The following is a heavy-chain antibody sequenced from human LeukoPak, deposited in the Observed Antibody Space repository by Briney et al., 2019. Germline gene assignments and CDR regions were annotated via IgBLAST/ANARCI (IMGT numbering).Heavy chain of an antibody. D-gene: IGHD5-24*01. CDR1: GFTFRNYG. CDR3: VKDVRWLKLGTPICYFDL. V-gene: IGHV3-33*06. J-gene: IGHJ4*02. Sequence: GGSLRLSCAASGFTFRNYGMFWVRQAPGKGLEWVAVIWSDGSNTDYADSVKGRFTVSRDNSKNMVFLHMNSLRSEDTAIYHCVKDVRWLKLGTPICYFDLWGQGTLVTVSS. CDR2: IWSDGSNT.